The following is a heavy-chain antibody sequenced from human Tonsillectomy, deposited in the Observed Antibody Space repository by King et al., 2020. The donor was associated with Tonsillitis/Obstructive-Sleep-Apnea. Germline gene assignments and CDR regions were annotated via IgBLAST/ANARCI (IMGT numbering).Heavy chain of an antibody. CDR2: ISYDGSNK. Sequence: VQLVESGGGVVQPGRSLRLSCAASGFTFSSYAMHWVRQAPGKGLEWVAVISYDGSNKYYADSVKGRFTISRDNSKNTLYLQMNSLRAEDTAVYYCARAAAAGTLYYGMDVWGQGTMVTVSS. CDR3: ARAAAAGTLYYGMDV. J-gene: IGHJ6*02. CDR1: GFTFSSYA. V-gene: IGHV3-30*04. D-gene: IGHD6-13*01.